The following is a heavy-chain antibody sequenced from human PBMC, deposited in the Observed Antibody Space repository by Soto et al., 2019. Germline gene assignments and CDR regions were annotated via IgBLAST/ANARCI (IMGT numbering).Heavy chain of an antibody. CDR2: MNPNSGNT. CDR1: GYTFTSYD. CDR3: ARGLSGIWFGEWYYYYMDV. V-gene: IGHV1-8*01. Sequence: GASVKVSCKASGYTFTSYDINWVRQATGQGLERMGWMNPNSGNTGYAQKFQGRVTMTRNTSISTAYMELSSLRSEDTAVYYCARGLSGIWFGEWYYYYMDVWGKGTTVTVSS. D-gene: IGHD3-10*01. J-gene: IGHJ6*03.